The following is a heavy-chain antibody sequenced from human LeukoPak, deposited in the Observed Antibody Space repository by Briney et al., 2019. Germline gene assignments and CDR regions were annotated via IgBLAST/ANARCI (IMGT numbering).Heavy chain of an antibody. Sequence: ASVKVSCKASGYTFSTYGISWVRQAPGQGLEWMGRISAYNGNTNYAQKFQGRVTMTTDTSTTTAYMEPRSLRSDDTAVYYCARDRVTYSTSSGVDYWGQGTLVTVSS. CDR1: GYTFSTYG. D-gene: IGHD6-6*01. CDR3: ARDRVTYSTSSGVDY. V-gene: IGHV1-18*01. J-gene: IGHJ4*02. CDR2: ISAYNGNT.